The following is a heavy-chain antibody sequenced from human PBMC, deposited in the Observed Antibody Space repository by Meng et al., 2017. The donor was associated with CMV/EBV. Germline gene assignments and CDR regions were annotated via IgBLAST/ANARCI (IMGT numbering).Heavy chain of an antibody. CDR2: IYYSGST. CDR1: GGSISSYY. Sequence: GSLRLSCTVSGGSISSYYWTWIRQPPGKGLEWIGYIYYSGSTNFNPSLKSRVSLSVDSSKNRISLKLSSVTAADTAVYYCARGGIAAAGTYYYGMDVWGQGTTVTVSS. D-gene: IGHD6-13*01. CDR3: ARGGIAAAGTYYYGMDV. J-gene: IGHJ6*02. V-gene: IGHV4-59*01.